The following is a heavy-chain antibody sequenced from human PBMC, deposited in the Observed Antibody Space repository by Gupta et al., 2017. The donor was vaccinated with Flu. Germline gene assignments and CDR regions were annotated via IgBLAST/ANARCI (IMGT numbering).Heavy chain of an antibody. V-gene: IGHV3-33*01. Sequence: QVHLVEAGGGVIQPGRSLRLSCAVSGFTFSHYGMHWVRQAPGKGLEWVALIGYDGTNKYYADSVKGRFTISRDNSNNTVYLQINSLRVEDTAVYYCAREQGTERFDFWGQGTLVTVSS. D-gene: IGHD3/OR15-3a*01. CDR3: AREQGTERFDF. CDR1: GFTFSHYG. CDR2: IGYDGTNK. J-gene: IGHJ4*01.